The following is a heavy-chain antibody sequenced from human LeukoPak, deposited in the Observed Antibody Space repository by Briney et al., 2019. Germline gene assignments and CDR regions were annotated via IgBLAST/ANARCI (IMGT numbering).Heavy chain of an antibody. Sequence: GGSLRLSCAAFGFTVSSNYMSWVRQAPGKGLGWVSVIYSGGSTYYADSVKGRFTISRDTSKNTLYLQMDSLRAEDTAVYYCARGKAAARPPIDFWGQGTLVTVSS. J-gene: IGHJ4*02. V-gene: IGHV3-53*01. CDR1: GFTVSSNY. D-gene: IGHD6-6*01. CDR2: IYSGGST. CDR3: ARGKAAARPPIDF.